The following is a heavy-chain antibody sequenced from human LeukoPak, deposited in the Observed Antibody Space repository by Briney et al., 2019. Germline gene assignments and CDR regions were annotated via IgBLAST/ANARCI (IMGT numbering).Heavy chain of an antibody. Sequence: KPSETLSLTCTVSGYSISSGYYWGWIRQPAGKGLEWIGRIYTSGSTNYNPSLKSRVTISVDTSKNQFSLKLSSVTAADTAVYYCARDRTQYYDSSGYYRDAFDIWGQGTMVTVSS. J-gene: IGHJ3*02. V-gene: IGHV4-61*02. CDR3: ARDRTQYYDSSGYYRDAFDI. CDR2: IYTSGST. CDR1: GYSISSGYY. D-gene: IGHD3-22*01.